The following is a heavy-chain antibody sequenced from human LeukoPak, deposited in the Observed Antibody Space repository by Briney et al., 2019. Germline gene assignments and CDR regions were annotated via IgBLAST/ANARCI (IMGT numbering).Heavy chain of an antibody. D-gene: IGHD5-18*01. J-gene: IGHJ5*02. CDR3: ARVNGYSYGLNWFDP. V-gene: IGHV1-3*01. Sequence: ASVKVSCKASGYTFTSYAMHWVRQAPGQRLEWMGWINAGNGNTKYSQKFQGRVTITRDTSASTAYMELSSLRSEDTAVYYCARVNGYSYGLNWFDPWGQGNPGHRLL. CDR1: GYTFTSYA. CDR2: INAGNGNT.